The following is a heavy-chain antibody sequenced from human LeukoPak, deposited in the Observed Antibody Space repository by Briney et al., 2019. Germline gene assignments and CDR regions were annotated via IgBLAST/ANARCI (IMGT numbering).Heavy chain of an antibody. CDR2: MREDGSEI. Sequence: GGSLRLSCVASGFPFNVQTMSWVRQAPGKGLDWVASMREDGSEINYVDSVKGRFTISRDNPKNSLYLQMNSLRAEDTAVYYCARGMITSGGVMPFRYRGQGTLVTVSS. D-gene: IGHD3-16*01. CDR3: ARGMITSGGVMPFRY. V-gene: IGHV3-7*01. J-gene: IGHJ4*02. CDR1: GFPFNVQT.